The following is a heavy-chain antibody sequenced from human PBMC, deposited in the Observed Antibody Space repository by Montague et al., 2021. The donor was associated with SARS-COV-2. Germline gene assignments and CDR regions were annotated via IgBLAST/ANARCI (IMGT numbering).Heavy chain of an antibody. V-gene: IGHV4-34*01. CDR1: GGSFSGYY. D-gene: IGHD3-10*01. CDR2: INHSGST. CDR3: ARGRRILLWFGELLSGGDYYGMDV. Sequence: SETLSLTCALYGGSFSGYYYCWIRQPPGKGLEWIGEINHSGSTNXNPSLKSRVTISVDTSKNQFSLKLSSVTAADTAVYYCARGRRILLWFGELLSGGDYYGMDVWGQGTTVTVSS. J-gene: IGHJ6*02.